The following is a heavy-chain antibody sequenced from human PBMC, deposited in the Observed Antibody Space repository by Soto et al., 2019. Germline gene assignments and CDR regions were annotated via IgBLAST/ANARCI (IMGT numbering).Heavy chain of an antibody. CDR1: GFTFITHA. CDR3: AKDPPWTVGPLAMDV. D-gene: IGHD2-2*01. Sequence: GGSLRLSCVASGFTFITHAMSWVSQAPGKGLEWVSTFSGSGGNIYYAESVKGRLTISRDDSKNTLYLQMNSLRVEDTAVYYCAKDPPWTVGPLAMDVWGQGTTVTVSS. V-gene: IGHV3-23*01. J-gene: IGHJ6*02. CDR2: FSGSGGNI.